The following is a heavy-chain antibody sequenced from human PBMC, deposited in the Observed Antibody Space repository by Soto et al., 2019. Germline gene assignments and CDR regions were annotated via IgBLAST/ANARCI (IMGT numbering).Heavy chain of an antibody. CDR1: GYTFTGYY. Sequence: QVQLVQSGAEVKKPGASVKVSCKASGYTFTGYYMHWVRQAPGQGLEWMGWINPNRGGTNYAQKFQGWVTMTRDTSISSAYMELSRMRSDDTAVYYCERDVESGMDVWGQGTTVTVSS. V-gene: IGHV1-2*04. CDR3: ERDVESGMDV. J-gene: IGHJ6*02. CDR2: INPNRGGT.